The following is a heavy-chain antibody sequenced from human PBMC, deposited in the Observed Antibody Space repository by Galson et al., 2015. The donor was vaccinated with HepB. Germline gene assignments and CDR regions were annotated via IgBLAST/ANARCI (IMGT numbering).Heavy chain of an antibody. D-gene: IGHD2-2*01. Sequence: SLRLSCAASGFTFSRYAMSWVRQAPGKGLEWVATISGSGGSTYYADSVKGRFTISRDNSKNTLYLQMDSLRAEDTAVYYCAKPGGYCSSTSCYYFYGMDVWGQGTTVTVSS. J-gene: IGHJ6*02. CDR1: GFTFSRYA. CDR3: AKPGGYCSSTSCYYFYGMDV. CDR2: ISGSGGST. V-gene: IGHV3-23*01.